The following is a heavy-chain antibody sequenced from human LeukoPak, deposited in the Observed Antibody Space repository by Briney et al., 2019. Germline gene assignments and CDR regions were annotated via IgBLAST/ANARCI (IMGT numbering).Heavy chain of an antibody. D-gene: IGHD1-26*01. V-gene: IGHV4-59*01. CDR2: VYFTGST. CDR1: GGSIKNYY. J-gene: IGHJ4*02. CDR3: ARGGRYYGY. Sequence: ASETLSLTCTVSGGSIKNYYWSWIRQPPGKGLECVGYVYFTGSTNYNPSLKGRVSISIDTSKNQFSLNLSSVTAADTAVYYCARGGRYYGYWGQGTLVTVSS.